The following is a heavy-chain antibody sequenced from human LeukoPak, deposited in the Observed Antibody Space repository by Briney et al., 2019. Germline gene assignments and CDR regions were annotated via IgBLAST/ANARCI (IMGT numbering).Heavy chain of an antibody. D-gene: IGHD3-10*01. V-gene: IGHV3-21*01. Sequence: GGSLRLSCAASGFTFSSYSMNWVRQAPGKGLEWVSSISSSSSYIYYANSVKGRFTISRDNAKNSLYLQMNSLRAEDTAVYYCARENYYGSGSYCLDYWGQGTLVTVSS. J-gene: IGHJ4*02. CDR2: ISSSSSYI. CDR1: GFTFSSYS. CDR3: ARENYYGSGSYCLDY.